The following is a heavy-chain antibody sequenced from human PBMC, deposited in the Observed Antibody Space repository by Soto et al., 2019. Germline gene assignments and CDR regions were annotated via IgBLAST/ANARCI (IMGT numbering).Heavy chain of an antibody. CDR1: GDSVSSNSAG. D-gene: IGHD1-26*01. CDR2: TYYRSKWYY. V-gene: IGHV6-1*01. J-gene: IGHJ4*01. Sequence: PSQTLSLTCAITGDSVSSNSAGWSWVRQSPSRGLEWLGRTYYRSKWYYEYAVSVRGRITINPDTSKNQYSLQLNSVTPEDTAVYFCARGEQYSGRIFNYWGQGTLVTVSS. CDR3: ARGEQYSGRIFNY.